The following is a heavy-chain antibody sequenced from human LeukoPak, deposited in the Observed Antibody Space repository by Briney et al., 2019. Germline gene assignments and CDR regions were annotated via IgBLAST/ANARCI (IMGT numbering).Heavy chain of an antibody. J-gene: IGHJ5*02. CDR3: ARGPLKRMVRGVIRAIGWFDP. CDR1: GYTFTSYD. D-gene: IGHD3-10*01. V-gene: IGHV1-8*01. CDR2: MNPNSGNT. Sequence: GASVTVSCKASGYTFTSYDINWVRQATGQGLEWMGWMNPNSGNTGYAQKFQGRVTMTRNTSISTAYMELSSLRSEDTAVYYCARGPLKRMVRGVIRAIGWFDPWGQGTLVTVSS.